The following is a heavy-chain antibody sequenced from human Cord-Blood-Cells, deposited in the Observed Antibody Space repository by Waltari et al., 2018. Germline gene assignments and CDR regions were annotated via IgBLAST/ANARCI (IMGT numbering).Heavy chain of an antibody. D-gene: IGHD1-26*01. CDR3: ARGPVYSGSYYYFDY. CDR1: GGSISSGGYY. V-gene: IGHV4-31*03. Sequence: QVQLQESGPGLVKPSQTLSLTCTVSGGSISSGGYYWSWIRPHPGKGLEWIGYFCYRGSTYYHPSRKSGVTGPVDASKTQFPLRRSSVTAAVTAVYSCARGPVYSGSYYYFDYWGQGTLVTVSS. CDR2: FCYRGST. J-gene: IGHJ4*02.